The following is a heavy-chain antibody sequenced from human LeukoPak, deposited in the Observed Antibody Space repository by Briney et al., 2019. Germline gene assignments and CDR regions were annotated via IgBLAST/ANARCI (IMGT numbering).Heavy chain of an antibody. V-gene: IGHV4-34*01. CDR2: INHSGST. J-gene: IGHJ4*02. Sequence: SETLSLTCAVYGGSFSGYYWSWIRQPPGKGLEWIGEINHSGSTNYNPSLKSRVTISVDTSKNQFSLKLSSVTAADTAVYYCASPLWFGELIGERWGQGTLVTVSP. CDR3: ASPLWFGELIGER. D-gene: IGHD3-10*01. CDR1: GGSFSGYY.